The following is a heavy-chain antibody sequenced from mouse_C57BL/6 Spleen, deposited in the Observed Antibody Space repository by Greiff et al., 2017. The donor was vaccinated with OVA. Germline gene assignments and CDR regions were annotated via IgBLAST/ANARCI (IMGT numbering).Heavy chain of an antibody. CDR2: IYPGSGST. CDR3: ARGGAYDGYPFDY. D-gene: IGHD2-3*01. J-gene: IGHJ2*01. Sequence: QVQLQQPGAELVKPGASVKMSCKASGYTFTSYWITWVKQRPGQGLEWIGDIYPGSGSTNYNEKFKSKATLTVDTSSSTAYMQLSSLTSEDSAVYYCARGGAYDGYPFDYWGQGTTLTGSS. CDR1: GYTFTSYW. V-gene: IGHV1-55*01.